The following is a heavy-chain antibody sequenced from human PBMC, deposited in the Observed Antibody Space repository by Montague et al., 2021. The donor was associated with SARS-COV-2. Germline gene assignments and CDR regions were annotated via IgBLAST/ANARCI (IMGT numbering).Heavy chain of an antibody. D-gene: IGHD4-17*01. CDR3: ARYGDYGSWFDP. J-gene: IGHJ5*02. V-gene: IGHV2-5*02. Sequence: VKPTQTLTLTCTFSGFSLNTSGEGVGWVRQPPGKALEWPALIYWDADKRYSPSLKSRSTISKDTTKNEVVLTVANMDPVDTATYYCARYGDYGSWFDPWGQGTLVTVSS. CDR2: IYWDADK. CDR1: GFSLNTSGEG.